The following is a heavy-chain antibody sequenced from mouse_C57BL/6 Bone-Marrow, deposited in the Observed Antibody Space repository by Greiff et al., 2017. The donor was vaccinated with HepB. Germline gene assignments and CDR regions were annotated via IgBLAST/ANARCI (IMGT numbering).Heavy chain of an antibody. CDR2: IWRGGST. CDR3: AAPITTVVARDWYFDV. CDR1: GFSLTSYG. J-gene: IGHJ1*03. V-gene: IGHV2-5*01. Sequence: QVQLQQSGPGLVQPSQSLSITCTVSGFSLTSYGVHWVRQSPGKGLEWLGVIWRGGSTDYNAAFMSRLSITKDNSKSQVFFKMNSLQADDTAIYYCAAPITTVVARDWYFDVWGTGTTVTVSS. D-gene: IGHD1-1*01.